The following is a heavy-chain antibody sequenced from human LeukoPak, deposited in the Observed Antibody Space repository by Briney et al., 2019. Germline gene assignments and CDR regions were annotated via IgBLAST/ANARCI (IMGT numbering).Heavy chain of an antibody. D-gene: IGHD6-19*01. V-gene: IGHV4-61*05. CDR3: ARAYSSGWRPIDY. J-gene: IGHJ4*02. CDR1: GGSISSSSYY. CDR2: IYYSGST. Sequence: SETLSLTCTVSGGSISSSSYYWSWIRQPPGKGLEWIGYIYYSGSTNYNPSLKSRVTISVDTSKNQFSLKLSSVTAADTAVYYCARAYSSGWRPIDYWGQGTLVTVSS.